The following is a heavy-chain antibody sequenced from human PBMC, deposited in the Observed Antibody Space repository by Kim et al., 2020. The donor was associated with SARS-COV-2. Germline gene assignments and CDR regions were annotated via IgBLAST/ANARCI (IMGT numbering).Heavy chain of an antibody. Sequence: GGSLRLSCAASGFTFSNSAMRWVRQPPGKGLEWVSAISASGASTYYADSVKGRVTISRDNSKNTLSLQLNSQRAEDTDVYDCSKSVTHPGSWFDPVGRGT. J-gene: IGHJ5*02. V-gene: IGHV3-23*01. CDR1: GFTFSNSA. D-gene: IGHD1-26*01. CDR2: ISASGAST. CDR3: SKSVTHPGSWFDP.